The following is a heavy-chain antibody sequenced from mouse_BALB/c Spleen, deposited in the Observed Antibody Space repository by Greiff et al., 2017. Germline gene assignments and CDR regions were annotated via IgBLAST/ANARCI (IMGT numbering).Heavy chain of an antibody. D-gene: IGHD2-2*01. V-gene: IGHV1S81*02. J-gene: IGHJ4*01. CDR1: GYTFTSYY. CDR2: INPSNGGT. CDR3: TRGDGYDDAMDY. Sequence: VQLQQSGAELVKPGASVKLSCKASGYTFTSYYMYWVKQRPGQGLEWIGGINPSNGGTNFNEKFKSKATLTVDKSSSTAYMQLSSLTSEDSAVYYCTRGDGYDDAMDYWGQGTSVTVSS.